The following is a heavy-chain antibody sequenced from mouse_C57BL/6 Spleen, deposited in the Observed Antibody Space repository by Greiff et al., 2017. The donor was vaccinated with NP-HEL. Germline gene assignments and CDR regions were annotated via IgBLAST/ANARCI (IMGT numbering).Heavy chain of an antibody. Sequence: VQLQQPGAELVKPGASVKLSCKASGYTFTSYWMHWVKQRPGRGLEWSGRIDPNSGGTKYNEKFKSKATLTVDKPSSTAYMQLSSLTSEDSAFYYCSRSPNGKGAWFADWGQGTLVTVSA. V-gene: IGHV1-72*01. CDR1: GYTFTSYW. CDR2: IDPNSGGT. J-gene: IGHJ3*01. CDR3: SRSPNGKGAWFAD. D-gene: IGHD4-1*01.